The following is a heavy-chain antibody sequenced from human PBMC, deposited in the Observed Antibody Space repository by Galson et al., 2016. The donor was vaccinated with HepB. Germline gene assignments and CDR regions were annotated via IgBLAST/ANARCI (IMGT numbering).Heavy chain of an antibody. CDR1: GFTFSSYA. Sequence: SLRLSCAVSGFTFSSYALSWVRQAPGKGLEWVSAITGSGGGTYYADSVKGRFTVSRDNSKNTLFLQMNSLSAEDTAVYYCVIDPRGTQWLVVRGAFDIWGQGALVTVSS. CDR3: VIDPRGTQWLVVRGAFDI. V-gene: IGHV3-23*01. CDR2: ITGSGGGT. D-gene: IGHD3-22*01. J-gene: IGHJ3*02.